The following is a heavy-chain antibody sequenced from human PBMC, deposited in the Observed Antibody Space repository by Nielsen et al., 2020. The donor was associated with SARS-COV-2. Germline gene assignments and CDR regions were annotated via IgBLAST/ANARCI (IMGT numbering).Heavy chain of an antibody. D-gene: IGHD1-14*01. CDR3: ARDREPGYNAVDY. CDR2: IWFDGGNE. J-gene: IGHJ4*02. CDR1: GFILSEYA. V-gene: IGHV3-33*08. Sequence: GGSLRLSCAASGFILSEYAMDWVRQAPGKGLEWVANIWFDGGNEYYAESVKGRFTISRDKSKNPLYLRMNSLRAEDTAIYYCARDREPGYNAVDYWGQGTLVTVSS.